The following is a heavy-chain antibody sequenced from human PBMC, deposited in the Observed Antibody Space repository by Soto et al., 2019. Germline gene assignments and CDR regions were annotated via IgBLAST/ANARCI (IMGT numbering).Heavy chain of an antibody. CDR3: AREPYGSGSYYKREYYFDY. Sequence: GGSLRLSCAASGFTVSSNYMSWVRQAPGKGLEWVSVIYSGGSTYYADSVKGRFTISRHKSKNTLYLQMNSLRAEDTAVYYWAREPYGSGSYYKREYYFDYWGQGTLVTVSS. V-gene: IGHV3-66*01. D-gene: IGHD3-10*01. CDR1: GFTVSSNY. CDR2: IYSGGST. J-gene: IGHJ4*02.